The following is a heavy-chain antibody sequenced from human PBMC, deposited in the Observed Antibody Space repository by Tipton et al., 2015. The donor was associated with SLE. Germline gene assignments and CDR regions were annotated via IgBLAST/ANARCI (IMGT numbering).Heavy chain of an antibody. D-gene: IGHD3-10*01. CDR3: VREYHYLSGSDDSFDF. CDR2: ISNSGNSI. V-gene: IGHV3-48*03. J-gene: IGHJ3*01. CDR1: GDSITSDY. Sequence: LSLTCTVSGDSITSDYWTWVRQAPGKGLEWVSYISNSGNSIFYGDSVKGRFTISRDNAKNSLYLQMNSLRVEDTAVYYCVREYHYLSGSDDSFDFWGQGTMVTVSS.